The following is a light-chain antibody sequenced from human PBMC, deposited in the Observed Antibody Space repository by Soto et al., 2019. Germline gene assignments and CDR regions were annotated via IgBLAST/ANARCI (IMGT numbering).Light chain of an antibody. CDR3: QQYNRYWT. V-gene: IGKV1-5*01. J-gene: IGKJ1*01. Sequence: DFQMTQSPSTLSASVGDRVTITCRASQIIRSRLAWFQQKPGKAPKLLIYDASSLESGVPQRFSGSGSGTEFTLTISRLQTDDFSTYYCQQYNRYWTFGQGTKVDI. CDR2: DAS. CDR1: QIIRSR.